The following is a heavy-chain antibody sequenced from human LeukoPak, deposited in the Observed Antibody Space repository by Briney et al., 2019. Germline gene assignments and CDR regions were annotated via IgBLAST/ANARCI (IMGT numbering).Heavy chain of an antibody. Sequence: GGSLRLSCAASGFTFSSYAMSWVRQAPGKGLEWLSGISGSAGSTYYADSVKGRFTISRDNFKNTLYLQMNSLTAEDTAVYYFSKGPAPSITDSAPTDYWGQGTLVTVSS. CDR2: ISGSAGST. V-gene: IGHV3-23*01. D-gene: IGHD1-20*01. CDR3: SKGPAPSITDSAPTDY. J-gene: IGHJ4*02. CDR1: GFTFSSYA.